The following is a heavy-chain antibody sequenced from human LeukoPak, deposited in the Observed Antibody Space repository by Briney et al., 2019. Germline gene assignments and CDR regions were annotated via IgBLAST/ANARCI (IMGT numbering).Heavy chain of an antibody. D-gene: IGHD6-13*01. Sequence: GGSLRLSCAASGFTFSGYGMHWVRQAPGKGLEWVAVIWYDGSNAYYADSVKGRFTVSRDNAKNTLYLQMDSLRVEDTAVYYCAREQWAADDALDXXXQXTXXXVSS. V-gene: IGHV3-33*01. CDR2: IWYDGSNA. J-gene: IGHJ3*02. CDR1: GFTFSGYG. CDR3: AREQWAADDALDX.